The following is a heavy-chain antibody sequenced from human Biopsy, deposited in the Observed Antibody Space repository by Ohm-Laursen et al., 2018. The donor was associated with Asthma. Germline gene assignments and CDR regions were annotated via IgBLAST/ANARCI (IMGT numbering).Heavy chain of an antibody. CDR2: INPSGGST. Sequence: ASVKVSCKASGYTFTSYYMHWERQAPGQGLEWMGIINPSGGSTSYAQKFQGRVTMTRDTSTSTVYMELSSLRSEDTAVYYCARRGITGTTLDYWGQGTLVTVSS. V-gene: IGHV1-46*01. CDR3: ARRGITGTTLDY. CDR1: GYTFTSYY. D-gene: IGHD1-7*01. J-gene: IGHJ4*02.